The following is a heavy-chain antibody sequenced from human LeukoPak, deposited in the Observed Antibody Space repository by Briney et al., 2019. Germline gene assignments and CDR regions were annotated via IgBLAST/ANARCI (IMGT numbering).Heavy chain of an antibody. CDR3: AKEDGSI. Sequence: GGSLRLSCVVSGFIASSNYMSWVRQAPGKGLEWVSSVSGSGSTIFYADSVKGRFTVSRDNSKNTLYLQMNSLGADDTAVYYCAKEDGSIWGQGTLVTVSS. CDR2: VSGSGSTI. CDR1: GFIASSNY. V-gene: IGHV3-23*01. D-gene: IGHD3-10*01. J-gene: IGHJ4*02.